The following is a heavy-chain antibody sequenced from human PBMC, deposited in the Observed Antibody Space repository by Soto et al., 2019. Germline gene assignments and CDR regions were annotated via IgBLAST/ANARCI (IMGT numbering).Heavy chain of an antibody. CDR2: IYYSGST. D-gene: IGHD3-22*01. CDR1: GDSISSYY. CDR3: ARDRYDSIVYYFEDYYYGMDV. Sequence: TETLSLTCTVYGDSISSYYWSWIRQPPGKGLEWIGYIYYSGSTNYNPSLKSRFTISVDTSKNQFSLKLSSVTAEDTAVYYCARDRYDSIVYYFEDYYYGMDVCGPGTTLT. V-gene: IGHV4-59*01. J-gene: IGHJ6*02.